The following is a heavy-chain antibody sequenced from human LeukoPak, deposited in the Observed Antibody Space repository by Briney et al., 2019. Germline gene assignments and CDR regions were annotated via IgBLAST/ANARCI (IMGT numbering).Heavy chain of an antibody. J-gene: IGHJ5*02. CDR3: AKSMGYCSSTSCRAMGFDP. V-gene: IGHV3-33*06. D-gene: IGHD2-2*01. CDR1: GFTFSSYG. Sequence: GSLRLSCAASGFTFSSYGMHWVRQAPGKGLEWVAVIWYDGSNKYYADSVKGRFTISRDNSKNTLYLQMNSLRAEDTAVYYCAKSMGYCSSTSCRAMGFDPWGQGTLVTVSS. CDR2: IWYDGSNK.